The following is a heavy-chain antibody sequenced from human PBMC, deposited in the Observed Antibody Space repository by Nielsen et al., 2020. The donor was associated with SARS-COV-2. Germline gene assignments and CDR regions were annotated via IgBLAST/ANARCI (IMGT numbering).Heavy chain of an antibody. V-gene: IGHV3-30*04. J-gene: IGHJ1*01. CDR3: ARGPEQQLVPEFFQH. CDR2: ISYDGSMK. Sequence: GESLKISCAVSGFTFSNYAIHWVRQAPGKGLEWVAVISYDGSMKYYADSVKGRFTISRDNSKNTLYLQMNSLRAEDTAVYYCARGPEQQLVPEFFQHWGRGTLVSVSS. CDR1: GFTFSNYA. D-gene: IGHD6-13*01.